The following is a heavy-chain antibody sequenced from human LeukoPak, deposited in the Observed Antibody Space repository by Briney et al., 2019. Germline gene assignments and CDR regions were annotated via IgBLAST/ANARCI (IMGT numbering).Heavy chain of an antibody. V-gene: IGHV3-30*18. CDR3: AKGVYMDY. Sequence: GGSLRLSRAASGFTFSSYGMHWVRQAPGKGLEWVAVISYDGSNKYYADSVKGRFTISRDNSKNTLYLQMNSLRAEDTAVYYCAKGVYMDYWGQGTLVTVSS. J-gene: IGHJ4*02. D-gene: IGHD1-1*01. CDR1: GFTFSSYG. CDR2: ISYDGSNK.